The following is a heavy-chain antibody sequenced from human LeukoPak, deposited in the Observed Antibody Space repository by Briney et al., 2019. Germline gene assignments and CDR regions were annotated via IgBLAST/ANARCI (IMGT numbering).Heavy chain of an antibody. D-gene: IGHD2-21*01. CDR1: GFTFSAYH. J-gene: IGHJ4*02. Sequence: GGSLRLSCAASGFTFSAYHINWVRQAPGKGLEWISYISTTGTTIHYADSVKGRFAISRDNAKSSLYLQMNSLRDEDTAVYYCARVWQDYSGVDYWGQGSLVTVSS. V-gene: IGHV3-48*02. CDR2: ISTTGTTI. CDR3: ARVWQDYSGVDY.